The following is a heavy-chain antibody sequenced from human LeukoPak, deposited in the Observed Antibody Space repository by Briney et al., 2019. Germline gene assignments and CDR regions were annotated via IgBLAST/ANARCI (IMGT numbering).Heavy chain of an antibody. CDR2: ISGGSSYT. V-gene: IGHV3-11*06. J-gene: IGHJ3*02. CDR3: ARDRARLHSYAFDI. D-gene: IGHD2/OR15-2a*01. Sequence: MSGGSLRLSCAASGLTFSDYYMTWFRQAPGKGLEWVSYISGGSSYTNFADSVKGRFTISRDNSKNTLYLQMNSLRAEDTAVYYCARDRARLHSYAFDIWGQGTMVTVSS. CDR1: GLTFSDYY.